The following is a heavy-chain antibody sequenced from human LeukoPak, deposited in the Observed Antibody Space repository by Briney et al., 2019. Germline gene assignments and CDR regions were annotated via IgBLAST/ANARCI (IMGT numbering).Heavy chain of an antibody. CDR3: ASTSDY. Sequence: PGGSLRLSCAASGFSVSTNYMNWVRQAPGKGLEWVSVIYSGGSTYYAHSVTGRFTISRDNSNNTLYLQMNSLRAEDTAIYYCASTSDYWGQGTLVTVSS. CDR1: GFSVSTNY. CDR2: IYSGGST. D-gene: IGHD1-26*01. V-gene: IGHV3-53*01. J-gene: IGHJ4*02.